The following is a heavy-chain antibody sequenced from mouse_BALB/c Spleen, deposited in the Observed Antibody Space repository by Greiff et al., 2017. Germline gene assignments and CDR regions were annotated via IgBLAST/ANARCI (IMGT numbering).Heavy chain of an antibody. J-gene: IGHJ1*01. D-gene: IGHD2-13*01. CDR2: IRLKSNNYAT. V-gene: IGHV6-6*02. CDR3: TRSVNYWYFDV. Sequence: EVKLVESGGGLVQPGGSMKLSCVASGFTFSNYWMNWVRQSPEKGLEWVAEIRLKSNNYATHYAESVKGRFTISRDDSKSRVYLQMNNLRAEDTGIYYCTRSVNYWYFDVWGEGTTVTVSS. CDR1: GFTFSNYW.